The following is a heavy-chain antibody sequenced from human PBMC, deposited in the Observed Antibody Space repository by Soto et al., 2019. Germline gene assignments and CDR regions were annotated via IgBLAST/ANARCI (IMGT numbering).Heavy chain of an antibody. CDR1: GGTFSSYA. V-gene: IGHV1-69*06. CDR2: IIPIFGTA. D-gene: IGHD5-18*01. CDR3: AREGGGGYSYGTPGNWFDP. J-gene: IGHJ5*02. Sequence: SVKVPCKASGGTFSSYAISWVRQAPGQGLEWMGGIIPIFGTANYAQKFQGRVTITADKSTSTAYMELSSLRSEDTAVYYCAREGGGGYSYGTPGNWFDPWGQGTLVTVSS.